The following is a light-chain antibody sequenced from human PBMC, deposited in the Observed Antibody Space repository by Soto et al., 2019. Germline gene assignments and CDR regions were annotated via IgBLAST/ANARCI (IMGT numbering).Light chain of an antibody. J-gene: IGKJ1*01. CDR1: QSVSNNY. Sequence: EIVLTQSPGTLSLSPGERATLSCRASQSVSNNYLAWYQQKPGQAPRLLIYGASIRATGIPDRFSGSGSGTEFTLTISSLQPDDFATYYCQQYNSYWAFGQGTKVDNK. CDR3: QQYNSYWA. CDR2: GAS. V-gene: IGKV3-20*01.